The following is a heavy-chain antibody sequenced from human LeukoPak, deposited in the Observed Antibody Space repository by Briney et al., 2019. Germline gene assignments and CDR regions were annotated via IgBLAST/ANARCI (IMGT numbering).Heavy chain of an antibody. CDR2: INHSGST. J-gene: IGHJ4*02. D-gene: IGHD3-16*01. V-gene: IGHV4-34*01. Sequence: PSETLSLTCAVYGGSFSGYYWSWIRQPPGKGLEWIGEINHSGSTNYNPSLKSRVTISVDTSKNQFSLKLSSVTAADTAVYYCARGSWGAPTHFDYWGQGTLVTVSS. CDR1: GGSFSGYY. CDR3: ARGSWGAPTHFDY.